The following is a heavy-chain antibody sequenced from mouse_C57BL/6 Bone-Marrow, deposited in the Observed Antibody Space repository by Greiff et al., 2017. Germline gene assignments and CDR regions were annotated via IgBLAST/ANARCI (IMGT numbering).Heavy chain of an antibody. CDR3: GYGNYPHWYFDV. CDR2: IHPSDGDT. D-gene: IGHD2-10*02. V-gene: IGHV1-74*01. J-gene: IGHJ1*03. Sequence: VQLQQPGAELVKPGASVTVSCKASGYTFTSYWMHWVKQRPDQGLEWIGRIHPSDGDTNYNQKFKGKATLTVDKSSSTAYMQFSSLTSEDSAVYYCGYGNYPHWYFDVWGTGTTVTVSS. CDR1: GYTFTSYW.